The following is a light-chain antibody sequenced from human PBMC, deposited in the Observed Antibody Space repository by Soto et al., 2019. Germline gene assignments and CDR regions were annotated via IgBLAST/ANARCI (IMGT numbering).Light chain of an antibody. Sequence: EIVMTQSPATLSVSPGERATLSCRASQTVGNNVAWYQHKPGQAPGLLVYGASTRATGIPARFSGSGSGTEFTLTISSLQSEDSAVYYCQQYNDWHFTFGHGTKVEIK. V-gene: IGKV3-15*01. CDR2: GAS. J-gene: IGKJ3*01. CDR1: QTVGNN. CDR3: QQYNDWHFT.